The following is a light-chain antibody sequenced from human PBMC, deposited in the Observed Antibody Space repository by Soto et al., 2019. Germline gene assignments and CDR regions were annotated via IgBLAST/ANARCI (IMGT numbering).Light chain of an antibody. V-gene: IGLV1-40*01. CDR2: GNN. Sequence: QLVLTQPPSMSGAPGQRVTISCTGSSSNIGAGYDVHWYQRLPGTAPKVLIYGNNNRPSGVPDRFSGSKSGTSASLAITGLQAEDEADYYCQSYDSSLSGSYVFGTGTKLTVL. J-gene: IGLJ1*01. CDR3: QSYDSSLSGSYV. CDR1: SSNIGAGYD.